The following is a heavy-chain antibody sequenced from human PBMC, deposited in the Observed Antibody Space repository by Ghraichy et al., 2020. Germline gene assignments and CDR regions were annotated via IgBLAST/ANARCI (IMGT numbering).Heavy chain of an antibody. Sequence: ASVKVSCKASGYTFTGYYMHWVRQAPGQGLEWMGWINPNSGGTNYAQKFQGRVTMTRDTSISTAYMELSRLRSDDSAVYYCARDSRITIFGVVQYYMDVWGKGTTVTVSS. CDR3: ARDSRITIFGVVQYYMDV. V-gene: IGHV1-2*02. CDR1: GYTFTGYY. J-gene: IGHJ6*03. CDR2: INPNSGGT. D-gene: IGHD3-3*01.